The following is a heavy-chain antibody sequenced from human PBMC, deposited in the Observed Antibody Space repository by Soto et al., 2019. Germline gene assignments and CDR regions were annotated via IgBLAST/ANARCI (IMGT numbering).Heavy chain of an antibody. J-gene: IGHJ5*02. D-gene: IGHD6-6*01. Sequence: PGGSLRLSCAASGFTFSSYSINWVRQAPGKGLAWVSSISGSSTYIYYADSGKGRFTISRDNARNSLYLQMNSLRAEDTAVYYCAREQYNSSADWFGPWGQGTLVTVSS. CDR3: AREQYNSSADWFGP. V-gene: IGHV3-21*01. CDR1: GFTFSSYS. CDR2: ISGSSTYI.